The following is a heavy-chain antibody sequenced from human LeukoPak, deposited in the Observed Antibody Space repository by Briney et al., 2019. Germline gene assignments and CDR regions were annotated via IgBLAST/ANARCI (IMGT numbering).Heavy chain of an antibody. D-gene: IGHD6-19*01. Sequence: GGSLRLPCAASGFTFSSYAMSWVRQAPGKGLEWVSVISGSGGSSYYADSVKGRFTISRDNSKNTLYLQMNSLRAEDTAVYYCATRGYSSGWYFDYWGQGTLVTVSS. J-gene: IGHJ4*02. V-gene: IGHV3-23*01. CDR2: ISGSGGSS. CDR1: GFTFSSYA. CDR3: ATRGYSSGWYFDY.